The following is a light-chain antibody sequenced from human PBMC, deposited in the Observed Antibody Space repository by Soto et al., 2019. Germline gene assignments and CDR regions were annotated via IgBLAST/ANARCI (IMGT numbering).Light chain of an antibody. CDR3: QQYNNWPPYT. J-gene: IGKJ2*01. Sequence: EIVMTQSPATLSVSPGERATLSCRASQSVSSNLAWYQQKPGQAPRLLIYGASTRATGIPARFSGSGSGTDYKLALRNLQSEDFAVYYCQQYNNWPPYTFGQGTKLEIK. V-gene: IGKV3-15*01. CDR1: QSVSSN. CDR2: GAS.